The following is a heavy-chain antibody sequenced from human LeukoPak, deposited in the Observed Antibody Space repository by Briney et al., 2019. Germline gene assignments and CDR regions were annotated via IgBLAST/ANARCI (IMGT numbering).Heavy chain of an antibody. CDR2: ISNNGGYT. Sequence: SCKASGHTFTSYYMHWVRQAPGKGLEWVSAISNNGGYTYYADSVQGRFTISRDNSKSTLCLRMNSLRAEDTAVYYCAKQLGYCSDGSCYFPYWGQGTLVTVSS. CDR3: AKQLGYCSDGSCYFPY. V-gene: IGHV3-23*01. CDR1: GHTFTSYY. D-gene: IGHD2-15*01. J-gene: IGHJ4*02.